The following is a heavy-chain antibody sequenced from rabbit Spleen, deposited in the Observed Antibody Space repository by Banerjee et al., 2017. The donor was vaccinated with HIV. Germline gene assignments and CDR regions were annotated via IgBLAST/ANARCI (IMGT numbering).Heavy chain of an antibody. CDR2: IGGGSSGIT. CDR1: GFSFSSIYY. V-gene: IGHV1S40*01. J-gene: IGHJ6*01. Sequence: QSLEESGGGLVQPEGSLTLTCTASGFSFSSIYYMCWVRQAPGKGLEWIACIGGGSSGITYYATWAKGRFTISKTSSTTVTLQMTSLTVADTATYFCARDMSGGVYEFGLWGPGTLVTVS. CDR3: ARDMSGGVYEFGL. D-gene: IGHD1-1*01.